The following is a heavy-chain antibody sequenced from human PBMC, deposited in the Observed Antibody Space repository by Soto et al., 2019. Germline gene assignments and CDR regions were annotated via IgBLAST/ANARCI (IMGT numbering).Heavy chain of an antibody. V-gene: IGHV3-7*05. J-gene: IGHJ4*02. CDR3: ARDGRGQLVAHFDH. CDR1: GFTFSSYW. CDR2: IKQDGSEE. D-gene: IGHD6-13*01. Sequence: EVQLVESGGGLVQPGGSLRLSCAASGFTFSSYWMSWVRQAPGKGLVWVANIKQDGSEEYYVDSVKGRFTISRDNAKNSLYLQMNSLRAEDTAVYYCARDGRGQLVAHFDHWGQGTLVTVSS.